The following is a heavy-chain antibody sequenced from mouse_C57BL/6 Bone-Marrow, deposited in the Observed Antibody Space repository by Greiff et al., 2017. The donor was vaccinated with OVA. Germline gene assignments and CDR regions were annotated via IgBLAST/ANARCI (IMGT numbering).Heavy chain of an antibody. D-gene: IGHD2-14*01. CDR1: GYTFTSYG. V-gene: IGHV1-81*01. CDR2: IYPRSGNT. CDR3: ARGGYPYYYAMDY. Sequence: QVQLQQSGAELARPGASVKLSCKASGYTFTSYGISWVKRRTGQGLEWIGEIYPRSGNTYYNEKFKGKATLTADKSSSTAYMELRSLTSEDSAVYFCARGGYPYYYAMDYWGQGTSVTVSS. J-gene: IGHJ4*01.